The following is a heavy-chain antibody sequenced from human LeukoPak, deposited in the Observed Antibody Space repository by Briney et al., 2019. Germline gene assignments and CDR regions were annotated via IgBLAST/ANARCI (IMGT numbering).Heavy chain of an antibody. V-gene: IGHV1-18*01. J-gene: IGHJ6*02. CDR3: AREGVTTTGDYYYYGMDV. D-gene: IGHD4-11*01. CDR2: ISAYNGNT. Sequence: GASVKVSCKASGYTFTSYGISWVRHAPGQGLEWMGWISAYNGNTNYAQKIQGRVTMTTDTSTSTAYMELRSLRSDDTAVYYCAREGVTTTGDYYYYGMDVWGQGTTVTVSS. CDR1: GYTFTSYG.